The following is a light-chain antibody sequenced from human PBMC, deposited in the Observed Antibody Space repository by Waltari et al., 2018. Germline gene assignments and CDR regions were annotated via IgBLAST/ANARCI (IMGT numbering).Light chain of an antibody. V-gene: IGKV1-27*01. Sequence: DILMTQSPPSLSPSVGDRVIITCRASRGISDSLVWYQHKPGKVPELLIYDASTLQSGVPSRFSGSGSGTEFTLTISSLQPEDVATYYCQKYNSAPLTFGGGTKVQIK. CDR3: QKYNSAPLT. CDR1: RGISDS. J-gene: IGKJ4*01. CDR2: DAS.